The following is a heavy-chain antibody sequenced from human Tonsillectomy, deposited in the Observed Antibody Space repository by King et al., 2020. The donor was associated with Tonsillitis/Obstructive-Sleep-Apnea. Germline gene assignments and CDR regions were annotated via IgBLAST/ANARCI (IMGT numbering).Heavy chain of an antibody. J-gene: IGHJ5*02. D-gene: IGHD1-26*01. V-gene: IGHV1-18*01. Sequence: HVQLVQSGAEVKKPGASVKVSCKASGYTFTTYGICWVRQAPGQGLEWMGWISAYNGNTNYAQKYQGRVTMTTDTSTRTAYMELRSLRSDDTAVYYCATSESYRFNTLQHCFDPWGPGTLVTVSS. CDR1: GYTFTTYG. CDR3: ATSESYRFNTLQHCFDP. CDR2: ISAYNGNT.